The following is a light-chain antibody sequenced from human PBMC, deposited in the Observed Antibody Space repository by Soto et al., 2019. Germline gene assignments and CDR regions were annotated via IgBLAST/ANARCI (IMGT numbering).Light chain of an antibody. V-gene: IGLV2-14*01. J-gene: IGLJ1*01. CDR2: EAT. Sequence: QSVLTQPASVSGSPGKSITISCAGTRSDIGASNSVSWYQHLPGRPPTLIIYEATNRPSGVSERFSGSNTGDTASLTISGLQADDEAEYFCISYKTDDTFVFGSGTKLTVL. CDR1: RSDIGASNS. CDR3: ISYKTDDTFV.